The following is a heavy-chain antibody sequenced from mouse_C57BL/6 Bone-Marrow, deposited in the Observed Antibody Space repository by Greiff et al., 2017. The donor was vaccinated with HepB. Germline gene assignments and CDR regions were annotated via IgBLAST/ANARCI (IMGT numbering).Heavy chain of an antibody. Sequence: EVQGEESGPELVKPGASVKLSCKASGYSFTDYNMNWVKQSNGKSLEWIGVINPNSGTTSYNQKFKSKATLTVDQSSSTAYMQLTSLTSEDSAVYYCARSSIYYYYDGYFDYWGQGTTLTVSS. CDR2: INPNSGTT. J-gene: IGHJ2*01. D-gene: IGHD2-4*01. V-gene: IGHV1-39*01. CDR1: GYSFTDYN. CDR3: ARSSIYYYYDGYFDY.